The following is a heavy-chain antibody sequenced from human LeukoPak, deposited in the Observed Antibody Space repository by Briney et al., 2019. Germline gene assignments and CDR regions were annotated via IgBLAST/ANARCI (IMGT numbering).Heavy chain of an antibody. V-gene: IGHV3-53*01. Sequence: PGGSLRLSCAASGFTVSSNYMSWVRQAPGKGLEWVSVIYSGGSTYYADSVKGRFTISRDNSKNTLYLQMNSLRAEDTAVYCCARDSVGGWHGDYWGQGTLVTVSS. CDR1: GFTVSSNY. CDR3: ARDSVGGWHGDY. D-gene: IGHD6-19*01. J-gene: IGHJ4*02. CDR2: IYSGGST.